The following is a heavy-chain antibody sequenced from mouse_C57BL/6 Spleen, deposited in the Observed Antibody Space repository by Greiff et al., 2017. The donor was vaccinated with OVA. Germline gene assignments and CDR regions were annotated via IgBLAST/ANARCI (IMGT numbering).Heavy chain of an antibody. D-gene: IGHD1-1*01. CDR2: IDPNSGGT. Sequence: QVQLQQPGAELVKPGASVKLSCKASGYTFPSYWMHWVKQRPGRGLEWIGRIDPNSGGTKYNEKFKSKATLTVDKPSSTAYMQLSSLTSEYSAVYYCARVYYGSSYPSDFDVWGTGTTVTVSS. V-gene: IGHV1-72*01. CDR3: ARVYYGSSYPSDFDV. CDR1: GYTFPSYW. J-gene: IGHJ1*03.